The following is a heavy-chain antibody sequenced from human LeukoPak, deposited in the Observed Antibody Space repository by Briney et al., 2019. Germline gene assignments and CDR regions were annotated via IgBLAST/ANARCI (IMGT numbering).Heavy chain of an antibody. V-gene: IGHV1-2*02. CDR3: AKRFTTGTTNWFDP. CDR1: GYTFTSYG. Sequence: ASVKVSCKASGYTFTSYGISWVRQAPGQGLEWMGWINPNSGGTNYAQKFQGRVTMTRDTSISTAYMELSRLRSDDTAVYYCAKRFTTGTTNWFDPWGQGTLVTVSS. J-gene: IGHJ5*02. CDR2: INPNSGGT. D-gene: IGHD1-1*01.